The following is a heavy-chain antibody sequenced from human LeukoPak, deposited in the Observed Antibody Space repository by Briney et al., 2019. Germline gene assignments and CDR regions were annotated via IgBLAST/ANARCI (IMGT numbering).Heavy chain of an antibody. CDR3: SRSLSGNFYNFDY. J-gene: IGHJ4*02. V-gene: IGHV1-2*06. CDR1: GYTFTDYY. Sequence: ASVKVSCXASGYTFTDYYIHWVRQAPGQGLEWMGRIDPDTGGTYYAQKFQGRVTLTRDTSINTAYMDLSRLRSDDTAVFYCSRSLSGNFYNFDYWGQGTLVTVSS. CDR2: IDPDTGGT. D-gene: IGHD1-26*01.